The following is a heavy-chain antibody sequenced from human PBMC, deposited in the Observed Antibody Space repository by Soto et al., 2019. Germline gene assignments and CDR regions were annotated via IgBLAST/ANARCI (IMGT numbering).Heavy chain of an antibody. CDR2: IIPILGIA. Sequence: QVQLVQSGAEVKKPGSSVKVSCKASGGTFSSYTISWVRQAPGQGLEWMGRIIPILGIANYAQKFQGRVTITADKSTSTAYMELSSLRSEDTAVYYCARADCSSTSCYNAGWFDPWGQGTLVTVSS. CDR1: GGTFSSYT. J-gene: IGHJ5*02. D-gene: IGHD2-2*02. V-gene: IGHV1-69*02. CDR3: ARADCSSTSCYNAGWFDP.